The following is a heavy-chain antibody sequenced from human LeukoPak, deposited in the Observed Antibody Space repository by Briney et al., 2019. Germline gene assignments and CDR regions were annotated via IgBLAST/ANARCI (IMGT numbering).Heavy chain of an antibody. CDR1: GASVSSFY. D-gene: IGHD3-22*01. CDR2: IYNSGST. CDR3: ARFTTYYYDSSGYDDAFDI. J-gene: IGHJ3*02. V-gene: IGHV4-59*02. Sequence: PSETLSLTCTVSGASVSSFYWSWIRQPPGRGLEWIGYIYNSGSTNYNPSLKSRVTMSVDTSKNQFSLKLSSVTAADTAVYYCARFTTYYYDSSGYDDAFDIWGQGTMVTVSS.